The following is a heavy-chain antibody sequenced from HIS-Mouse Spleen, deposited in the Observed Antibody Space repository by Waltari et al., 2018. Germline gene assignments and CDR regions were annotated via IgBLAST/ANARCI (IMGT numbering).Heavy chain of an antibody. Sequence: QVQLVQSGAEGKKPGPSETVSCKASGDAFTSHAASWVRQAPGQGLEWMEGIIPIFGTANYAKKFQGRVTITADESTSTAYMELSSLRSEDTAVYYCARDSGSYSLWYFDLWGRGTLVTVSS. J-gene: IGHJ2*01. CDR3: ARDSGSYSLWYFDL. D-gene: IGHD1-26*01. CDR1: GDAFTSHA. CDR2: IIPIFGTA. V-gene: IGHV1-69*01.